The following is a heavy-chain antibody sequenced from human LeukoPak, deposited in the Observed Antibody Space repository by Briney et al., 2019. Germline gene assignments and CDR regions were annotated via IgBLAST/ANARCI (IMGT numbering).Heavy chain of an antibody. CDR2: SSWDDNTE. CDR1: GFTFDDRT. CDR3: GKGPRRCTGCDGFDI. Sequence: GGSLRLSCAASGFTFDDRTMHWVRQAPGKGLEWVSISSWDDNTEYYADSVKGRFTISRDNSKTSLYLQMNSLRTEDTAVYYCGKGPRRCTGCDGFDILGQGTMVTVSS. V-gene: IGHV3-43*01. D-gene: IGHD1-14*01. J-gene: IGHJ3*02.